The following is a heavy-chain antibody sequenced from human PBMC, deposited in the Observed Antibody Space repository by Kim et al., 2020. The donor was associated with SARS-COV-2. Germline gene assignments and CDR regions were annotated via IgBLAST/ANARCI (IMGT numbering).Heavy chain of an antibody. V-gene: IGHV3-23*01. J-gene: IGHJ4*02. CDR3: AKESTTVKTPYVDY. D-gene: IGHD4-17*01. CDR2: ISGSGGKT. CDR1: GFTFSTYA. Sequence: GGSLRLSCAASGFTFSTYAMSWVRQAPGKGLEWVSAISGSGGKTYYTESVEGRFTISRDNSKNTLYLQMNSLRADDTAIYYCAKESTTVKTPYVDYWGQGTLVTVSS.